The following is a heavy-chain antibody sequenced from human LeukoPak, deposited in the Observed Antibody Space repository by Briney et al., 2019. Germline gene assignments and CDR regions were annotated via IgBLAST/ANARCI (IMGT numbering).Heavy chain of an antibody. V-gene: IGHV3-23*01. CDR1: GFTFSNYA. D-gene: IGHD3-10*01. Sequence: GGSLRLSCAASGFTFSNYAMSWVRQAPGKGLEWVSVIGGSGDSTYYADSVKGRFTISRDNSKNTLYLQMNSLRAEDTAVYYCARSGRKVRGVMGYYFDYWGQGTLVTVSS. CDR3: ARSGRKVRGVMGYYFDY. J-gene: IGHJ4*02. CDR2: IGGSGDST.